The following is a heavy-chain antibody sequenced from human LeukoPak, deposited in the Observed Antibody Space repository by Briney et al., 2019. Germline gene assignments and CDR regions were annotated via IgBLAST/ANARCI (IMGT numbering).Heavy chain of an antibody. J-gene: IGHJ4*02. D-gene: IGHD4-23*01. Sequence: PGGSLRLSCAASGFTFSSYAMHWVRQAPGKGLEWVAVISYDGSNKYYADSVKGRFTISRDNSKNTLYLQMNSLRAEDTAVYYCARGGGNFPYFDYWGQGTLVTVSS. CDR3: ARGGGNFPYFDY. CDR1: GFTFSSYA. V-gene: IGHV3-30-3*01. CDR2: ISYDGSNK.